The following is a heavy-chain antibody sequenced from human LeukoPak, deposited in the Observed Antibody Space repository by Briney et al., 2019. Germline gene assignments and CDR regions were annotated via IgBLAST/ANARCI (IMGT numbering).Heavy chain of an antibody. Sequence: SETLSLTCTVSGGSVTSTTYYWGWVRRPPGKGLEWVGVVHYNGATYYDPSLKSRVTMSIDTSENQFSLKVTSVTAADTAVYYCARRRVAATAGWFDPWGQGTPVTVSS. CDR3: ARRRVAATAGWFDP. CDR2: VHYNGAT. J-gene: IGHJ5*02. V-gene: IGHV4-39*01. CDR1: GGSVTSTTYY. D-gene: IGHD2-15*01.